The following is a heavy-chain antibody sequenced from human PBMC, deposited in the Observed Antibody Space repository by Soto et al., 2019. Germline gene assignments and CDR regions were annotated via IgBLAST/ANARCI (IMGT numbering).Heavy chain of an antibody. D-gene: IGHD3-3*01. CDR1: GSSISSGYY. Sequence: SETLSLTCDVSGSSISSGYYWGWIRQPPGKGLEWIGYIYYSGSTNYNPSLKSRVTISVDTSKNQFSLKLSSVTAADTAVYYCARFSVGSGYDFWSGYYTGRVNYFDYCGQGTLVTVSS. CDR3: ARFSVGSGYDFWSGYYTGRVNYFDY. CDR2: IYYSGST. J-gene: IGHJ4*02. V-gene: IGHV4-61*01.